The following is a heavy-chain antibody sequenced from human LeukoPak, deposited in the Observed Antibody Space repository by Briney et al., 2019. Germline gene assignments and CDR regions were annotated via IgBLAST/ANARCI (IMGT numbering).Heavy chain of an antibody. D-gene: IGHD3-22*01. Sequence: SETLSLTCTVSGGPINSGVYHWSWIRQFPAKILQWIGYIAQSGSSYYNPSLKSRVTISLGTSNNQFSLQLSSLTAADTALYYCARDSHYDSSGYYLDSWGPGTLVTVSS. J-gene: IGHJ4*02. V-gene: IGHV4-31*03. CDR1: GGPINSGVYH. CDR2: IAQSGSS. CDR3: ARDSHYDSSGYYLDS.